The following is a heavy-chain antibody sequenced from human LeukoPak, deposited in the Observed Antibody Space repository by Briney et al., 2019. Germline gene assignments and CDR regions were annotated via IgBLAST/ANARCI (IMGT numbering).Heavy chain of an antibody. CDR2: IYYSGST. V-gene: IGHV4-59*08. J-gene: IGHJ4*02. Sequence: SETLSITCTVSDVSISSYYWSWIRQPPGKGLEWIGYIYYSGSTKYNPSLTSRVTISIDTSKSQFSLKLNSVTATDTAVYYCARQPWNMGAYYFDLWGQGTLVTVSS. CDR1: DVSISSYY. D-gene: IGHD1-26*01. CDR3: ARQPWNMGAYYFDL.